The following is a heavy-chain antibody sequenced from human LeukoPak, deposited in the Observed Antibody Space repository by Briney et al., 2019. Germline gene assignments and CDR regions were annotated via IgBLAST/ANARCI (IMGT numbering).Heavy chain of an antibody. Sequence: GASVKVSCKASGYTFTSYYMHWVRQAPGQGLEWMGIINPSGGSTSYAQKFQGRVTMTRDTSTSTVYMELSSLRSEDTAVYYCARVGYYDSSGYYEDQRFDYWGQGTLVTVSS. V-gene: IGHV1-46*01. J-gene: IGHJ4*02. CDR3: ARVGYYDSSGYYEDQRFDY. CDR1: GYTFTSYY. CDR2: INPSGGST. D-gene: IGHD3-22*01.